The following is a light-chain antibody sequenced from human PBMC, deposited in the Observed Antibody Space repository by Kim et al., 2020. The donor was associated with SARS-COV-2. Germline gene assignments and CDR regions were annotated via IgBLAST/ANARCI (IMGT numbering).Light chain of an antibody. Sequence: SYELTQPPSVSVSPGQTANITCSGHILGYKYVCWYQQKPGQSPVLVIFQDNKRPSGIPERFSGSNSGNTATLTISGTQAVDEADYYCQAWDSSTVIFGGGTQLTVL. CDR1: ILGYKY. CDR2: QDN. J-gene: IGLJ2*01. V-gene: IGLV3-1*01. CDR3: QAWDSSTVI.